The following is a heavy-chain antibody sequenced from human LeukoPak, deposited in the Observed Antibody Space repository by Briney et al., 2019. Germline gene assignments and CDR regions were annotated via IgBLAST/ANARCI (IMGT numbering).Heavy chain of an antibody. CDR1: GGTFSSYA. CDR2: IIPIFGTA. J-gene: IGHJ3*02. Sequence: PVKVSCKASGGTFSSYAISWVRQAPGQGLEWMGGIIPIFGTANYAQKFQGRVTITTDESTSTAYMELSSLRSEDTAVYYCARDLPQTATDAFDIWGQGTMVTVSS. D-gene: IGHD5-18*01. CDR3: ARDLPQTATDAFDI. V-gene: IGHV1-69*05.